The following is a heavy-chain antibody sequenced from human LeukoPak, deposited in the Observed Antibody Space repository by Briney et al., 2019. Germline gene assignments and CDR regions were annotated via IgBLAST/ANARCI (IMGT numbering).Heavy chain of an antibody. CDR2: IYWDDDK. CDR1: GFSVSTSGVG. D-gene: IGHD2-21*02. V-gene: IGHV2-5*02. CDR3: ARYAKGGVVTAMGVDY. Sequence: ESGPTLVKPTQTLTLTCTSSGFSVSTSGVGVGWIRQPPGKALEWLALIYWDDDKRYSPSLKSRLTITKDTSKNQVVLTMTNMDPVDTATYYCARYAKGGVVTAMGVDYWGQGSLVTVSS. J-gene: IGHJ4*02.